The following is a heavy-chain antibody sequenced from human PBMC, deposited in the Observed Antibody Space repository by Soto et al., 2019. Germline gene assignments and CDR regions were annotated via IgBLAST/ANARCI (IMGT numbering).Heavy chain of an antibody. Sequence: EVQLLESGGGLVQPGGSLRLSCAASGFTFSSSAMSWVRQAPGKRLEWVSAISGSGGSPYYADSVKGRFTISRDNYKKTLYLQINSLRAVDTAVYYCALDYYGSGSYPNDAFDIWGQGTMVTVSS. D-gene: IGHD3-10*01. J-gene: IGHJ3*02. CDR2: ISGSGGSP. V-gene: IGHV3-23*01. CDR3: ALDYYGSGSYPNDAFDI. CDR1: GFTFSSSA.